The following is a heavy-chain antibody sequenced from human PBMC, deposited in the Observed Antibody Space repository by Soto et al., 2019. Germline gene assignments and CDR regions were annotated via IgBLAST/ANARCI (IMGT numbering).Heavy chain of an antibody. J-gene: IGHJ4*02. D-gene: IGHD3-16*01. Sequence: SETLSLTCAVSGGSIFDYYWSWIRQAPGKGLEWIGHISESGGTTTYNPSLKSRVTILLDTPKNQFSLELSSVTAADTAFYYCSRSAYNSYGGNSFDYWGQGIPVTVSS. CDR1: GGSIFDYY. CDR3: SRSAYNSYGGNSFDY. V-gene: IGHV4-59*08. CDR2: ISESGGTT.